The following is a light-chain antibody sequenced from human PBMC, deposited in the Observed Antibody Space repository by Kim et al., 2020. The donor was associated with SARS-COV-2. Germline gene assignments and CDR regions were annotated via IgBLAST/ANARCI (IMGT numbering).Light chain of an antibody. J-gene: IGKJ4*01. V-gene: IGKV1-5*01. CDR1: QSISRW. CDR3: QQYNSDLPVA. Sequence: SAGDRVTITCRASQSISRWLAWYQQKPGKAPKLLIHAASNLESGVPSRFSGSGSGTECTLTISSLQPDDFATYYCQQYNSDLPVAFGGGTKVDIK. CDR2: AAS.